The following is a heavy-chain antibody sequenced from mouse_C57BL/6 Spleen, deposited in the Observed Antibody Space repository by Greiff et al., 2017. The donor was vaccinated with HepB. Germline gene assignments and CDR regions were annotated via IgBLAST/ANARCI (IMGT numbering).Heavy chain of an antibody. CDR2: IYPRSGNT. J-gene: IGHJ3*01. Sequence: QVQLQQSGAELARPGASVKPSCKASGYTFTSYGISWVKQRTGQGLEWIGEIYPRSGNTYYNEKFKGKATLTADKSSSTAYMELRSLTSEDSAVYFCDQTALATGFAYWGQGTLVTVSA. V-gene: IGHV1-81*01. D-gene: IGHD3-2*01. CDR3: DQTALATGFAY. CDR1: GYTFTSYG.